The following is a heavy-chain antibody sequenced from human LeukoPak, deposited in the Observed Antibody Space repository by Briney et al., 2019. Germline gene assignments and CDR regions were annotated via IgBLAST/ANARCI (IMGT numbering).Heavy chain of an antibody. Sequence: GGSLRLSCAASGFTFSSYAMSWVRQAPEKGLEWVSAISGSGGSTYYADSVKGRFTISRDNSKNTLYLQMNSLRAEDTAVYYCAKDLEASYGLFDYWGQGTLVTVSS. J-gene: IGHJ4*02. CDR1: GFTFSSYA. V-gene: IGHV3-23*01. D-gene: IGHD5-18*01. CDR3: AKDLEASYGLFDY. CDR2: ISGSGGST.